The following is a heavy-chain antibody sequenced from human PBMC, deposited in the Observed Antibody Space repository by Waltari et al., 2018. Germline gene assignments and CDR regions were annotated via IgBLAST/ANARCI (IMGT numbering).Heavy chain of an antibody. J-gene: IGHJ2*01. CDR1: GFTFRDEA. Sequence: EVQLSESGGGLIQPGGSLRLSCAASGFTFRDEAMTWVRQAPGRGLAWVSAISLFEGSTYYADSVRGRFTISRDHSKNSVYLQMNSLSAEDTAVYYCAKDSRWNLSWYFDLWGRGTRVAVSS. CDR3: AKDSRWNLSWYFDL. D-gene: IGHD1-1*01. V-gene: IGHV3-23*01. CDR2: ISLFEGST.